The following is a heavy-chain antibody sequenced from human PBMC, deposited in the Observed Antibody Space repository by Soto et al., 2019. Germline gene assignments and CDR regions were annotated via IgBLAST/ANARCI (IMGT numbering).Heavy chain of an antibody. CDR3: VKDGSSGWPYFDDMDV. V-gene: IGHV3-30*18. CDR2: ILYDGSKK. J-gene: IGHJ6*02. Sequence: PGGSLRLSCVASGFTFSSYGTHWVRQAPGKGLEWVAVILYDGSKKYYADSVKSRFTISRDNSKNTLYLQMSSLRAEDTALYYCVKDGSSGWPYFDDMDVWGQGTTVTVSS. CDR1: GFTFSSYG. D-gene: IGHD6-19*01.